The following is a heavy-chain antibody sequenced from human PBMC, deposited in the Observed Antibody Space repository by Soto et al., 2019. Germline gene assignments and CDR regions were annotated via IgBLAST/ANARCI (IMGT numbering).Heavy chain of an antibody. CDR3: ATQAYCSGGSCYPDY. V-gene: IGHV1-69*02. CDR1: GGTFSSYT. CDR2: IIPILGIA. J-gene: IGHJ4*02. D-gene: IGHD2-15*01. Sequence: QVQLVQSGAEVKKPGSSVKVSCKASGGTFSSYTISWVRQAPGQGLEWMGRIIPILGIANYAQKFQGRVTITADKSTSTAYMELSSLRSEDTAVYYCATQAYCSGGSCYPDYWGQGTLVNVSS.